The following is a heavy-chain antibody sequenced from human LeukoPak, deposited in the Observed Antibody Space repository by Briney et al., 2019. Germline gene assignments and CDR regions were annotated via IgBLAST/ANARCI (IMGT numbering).Heavy chain of an antibody. Sequence: GSLRLSCAASGFTFSSYAMSWVRQPPGKGLEWIGEINHSGSTNYNPSLKSRVTISVDTSKNQFSLKLSSVTAADTAVYYCARVGYGYDILTGYAHDAFDIWGQGTMVTVSS. CDR2: INHSGST. J-gene: IGHJ3*02. CDR3: ARVGYGYDILTGYAHDAFDI. CDR1: GFTFSSYA. V-gene: IGHV4-34*01. D-gene: IGHD3-9*01.